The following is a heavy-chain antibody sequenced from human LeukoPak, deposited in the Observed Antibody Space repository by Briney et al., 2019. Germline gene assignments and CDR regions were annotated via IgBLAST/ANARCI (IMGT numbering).Heavy chain of an antibody. V-gene: IGHV6-1*01. Sequence: SQNLSLTCGISGDSVSSNSAAWNWIRQSPSRGLEWLGRTYYRSKWYNDYAVSVKSRITINPDTSKNQFSLQLNSVTPEDTAVYYCARQYDSSGFYFLYFDYWGQGTLVTVSS. CDR1: GDSVSSNSAA. D-gene: IGHD3-22*01. CDR2: TYYRSKWYN. CDR3: ARQYDSSGFYFLYFDY. J-gene: IGHJ4*02.